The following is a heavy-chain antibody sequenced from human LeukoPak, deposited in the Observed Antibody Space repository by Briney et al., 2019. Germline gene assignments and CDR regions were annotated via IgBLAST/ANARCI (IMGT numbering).Heavy chain of an antibody. CDR1: GFTFSSYG. J-gene: IGHJ6*02. V-gene: IGHV3-23*01. CDR2: ISGSGGST. D-gene: IGHD3-3*01. Sequence: GGSLRLSCAASGFTFSSYGMSWVRQAPGKGLKWVSTISGSGGSTYYADSVKGRFTISRDNSKNTLYLQMNSLRAEDTAVYYCAKSQYYDFWSGYYNPFDYYYYGMDVWGQGTTVTVSS. CDR3: AKSQYYDFWSGYYNPFDYYYYGMDV.